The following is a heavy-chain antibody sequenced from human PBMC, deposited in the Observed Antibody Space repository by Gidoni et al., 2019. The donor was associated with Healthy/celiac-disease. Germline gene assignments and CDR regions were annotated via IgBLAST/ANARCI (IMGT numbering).Heavy chain of an antibody. D-gene: IGHD3-10*01. CDR2: IRSKAYGGTT. CDR3: TRDRGVGPMVRGVITDY. Sequence: EVQLVESGGGLVQPGRSLRLSCTASGFTFGASAMSWVRQAPGKGLEWVGFIRSKAYGGTTEYAASVKGRFTISRDDSKSIAYLQMNSLKTEDTAVYYCTRDRGVGPMVRGVITDYWGQGTLVTVSS. J-gene: IGHJ4*02. V-gene: IGHV3-49*04. CDR1: GFTFGASA.